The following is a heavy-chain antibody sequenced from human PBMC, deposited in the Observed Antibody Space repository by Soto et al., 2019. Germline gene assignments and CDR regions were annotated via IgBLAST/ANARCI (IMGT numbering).Heavy chain of an antibody. D-gene: IGHD6-13*01. V-gene: IGHV4-59*01. Sequence: SETLSLTCTVSGGSISSYYWSWIRQPPGKGLEWIGYIYYSGSTNYNPSLKSRVTISVDTSKNQFSLKLSSVTAADTAVYYCARAPYSSSWNHYYYYMDVWGKGTTVTRLL. CDR2: IYYSGST. CDR3: ARAPYSSSWNHYYYYMDV. CDR1: GGSISSYY. J-gene: IGHJ6*03.